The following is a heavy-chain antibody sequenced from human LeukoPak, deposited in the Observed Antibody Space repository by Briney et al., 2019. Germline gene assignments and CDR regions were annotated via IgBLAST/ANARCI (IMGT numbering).Heavy chain of an antibody. Sequence: GGSLRLSCAASGFTFSSYAMSWVRQAPGKGLEWVSVIYSGGSTDYADSVKGRFTISRDNAKNSLYLQMNSLRAEDTAVYYCVVFGGSGYDFDYWGQGTLVTVSS. CDR1: GFTFSSYA. D-gene: IGHD5-12*01. CDR2: IYSGGST. V-gene: IGHV3-23*03. J-gene: IGHJ4*02. CDR3: VVFGGSGYDFDY.